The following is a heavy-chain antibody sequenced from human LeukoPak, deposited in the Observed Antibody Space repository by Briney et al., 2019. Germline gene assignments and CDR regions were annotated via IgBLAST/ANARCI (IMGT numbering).Heavy chain of an antibody. CDR1: GGTFSSYA. CDR3: ARLGGSYHYYYYMDV. D-gene: IGHD1-26*01. Sequence: SVKVPCKASGGTFSSYAISWVRQAPGQGLEWMGRIIPIFGTANYAQKFQSRVTITTDESTSTAYMELSSLRAEDTAVYYCARLGGSYHYYYYMDVWGKGTTVTVSS. J-gene: IGHJ6*03. V-gene: IGHV1-69*05. CDR2: IIPIFGTA.